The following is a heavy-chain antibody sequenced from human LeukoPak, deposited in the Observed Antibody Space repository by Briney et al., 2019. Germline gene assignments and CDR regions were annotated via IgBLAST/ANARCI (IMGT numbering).Heavy chain of an antibody. CDR3: ARDKAHAFDI. CDR1: GYKFSSNG. V-gene: IGHV1-18*04. Sequence: ASVKVSCKASGYKFSSNGISWVRQAPGQGLEWMGWISTSSDKRDYAQTFQGRVTMTTDTSTSTAYMELRSLRSDDTAVYYCARDKAHAFDIWGQGTMVTVSS. CDR2: ISTSSDKR. J-gene: IGHJ3*02.